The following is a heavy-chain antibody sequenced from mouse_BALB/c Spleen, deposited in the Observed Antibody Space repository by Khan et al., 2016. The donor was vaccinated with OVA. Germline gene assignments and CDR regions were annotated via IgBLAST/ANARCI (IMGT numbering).Heavy chain of an antibody. CDR2: ISTGGSYT. Sequence: EVELVESGGDLVKPGGSLKLSCAASGFTFSTYGMSWVRQTPDKRLEWVATISTGGSYTYYPDSVKGRFTISRDNAKNALYLQMSSLKSADTAMFYCARLAYYYDCKGLAYWGQGTVVTVAA. CDR3: ARLAYYYDCKGLAY. J-gene: IGHJ3*01. CDR1: GFTFSTYG. V-gene: IGHV5-6*01. D-gene: IGHD1-1*01.